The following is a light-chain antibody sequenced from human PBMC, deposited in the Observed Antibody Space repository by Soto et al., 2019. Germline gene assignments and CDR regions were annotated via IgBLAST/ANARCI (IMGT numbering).Light chain of an antibody. CDR3: QSYDSSLSAVV. Sequence: QSVLTQPPSVSGAPGQRVTISCTGSSSNIGAGYDVHWYQQFPGTAPKLLLYGSTNRPSGVPDRFSGSKSGTSASLAIAGLQTEDEADYYCQSYDSSLSAVVFGGGTKVTVL. J-gene: IGLJ2*01. CDR2: GST. V-gene: IGLV1-40*01. CDR1: SSNIGAGYD.